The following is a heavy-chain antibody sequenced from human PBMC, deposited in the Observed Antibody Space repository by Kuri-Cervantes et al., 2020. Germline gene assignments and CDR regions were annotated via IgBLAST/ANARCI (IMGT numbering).Heavy chain of an antibody. D-gene: IGHD4-11*01. V-gene: IGHV4-4*07. CDR2: IYSSGST. Sequence: SETLSLTFTASGGSISCYYWSWPRQPAGKGLEWSRRIYSSGSTNYNPSLKSLVTISVDTSKNQFSLKLSTVTAADTAVYYCARVASGMTTVTYCRQGTLVTVSS. CDR1: GGSISCYY. J-gene: IGHJ4*02. CDR3: ARVASGMTTVTY.